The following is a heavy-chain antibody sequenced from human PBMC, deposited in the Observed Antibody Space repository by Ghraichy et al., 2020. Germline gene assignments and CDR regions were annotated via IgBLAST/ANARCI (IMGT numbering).Heavy chain of an antibody. CDR2: IFNSGST. CDR1: NYSISSGYY. CDR3: AREERLLLVH. J-gene: IGHJ4*02. D-gene: IGHD1-1*01. Sequence: SETLSLTCSVSNYSISSGYYWAWVRQRPGKGLEWIASIFNSGSTTYNPSLQSRVTISVDTSRNQFYLRLRSVTAADTAVYHCAREERLLLVHWGPGSQVTVSS. V-gene: IGHV4-38-2*02.